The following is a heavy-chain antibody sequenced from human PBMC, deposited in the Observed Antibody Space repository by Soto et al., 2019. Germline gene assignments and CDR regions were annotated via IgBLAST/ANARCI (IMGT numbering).Heavy chain of an antibody. CDR1: GYTFTSYA. CDR2: INAGNGNT. D-gene: IGHD6-13*01. V-gene: IGHV1-3*01. Sequence: QVPLVQSGAEVKKPGASVKVSCKASGYTFTSYAMHWVRQAPGQRLEWMGWINAGNGNTKYSQKFQGRVTITRDTSASTAYMELSSLRSEDTAVYYCARGRYSSSPGTHFDYWGQGTLVTVSS. CDR3: ARGRYSSSPGTHFDY. J-gene: IGHJ4*02.